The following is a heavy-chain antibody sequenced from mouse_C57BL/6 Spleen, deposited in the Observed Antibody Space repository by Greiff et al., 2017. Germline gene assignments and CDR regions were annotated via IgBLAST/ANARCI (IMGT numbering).Heavy chain of an antibody. CDR2: IDPSDSYT. D-gene: IGHD2-5*01. V-gene: IGHV1-69*01. CDR3: ARRAYSNWYFDV. Sequence: VQLQQPGAELVMPGASVKLSCKASGYTFTSYWMHWVKQRPGQGLEWIGEIDPSDSYTNYNQKFKGKSTLTVDKSSSTAYMQLSSLTSEDSAVYYCARRAYSNWYFDVWGTGTTVTVSS. CDR1: GYTFTSYW. J-gene: IGHJ1*03.